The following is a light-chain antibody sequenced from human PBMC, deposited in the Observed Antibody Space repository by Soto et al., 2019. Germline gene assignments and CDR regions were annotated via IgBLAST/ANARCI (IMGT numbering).Light chain of an antibody. CDR3: QQYYSAPQT. CDR1: QDITHY. CDR2: AAS. J-gene: IGKJ3*01. Sequence: DIQMTQSPSSLSASVGDRVTITCRASQDITHYLAWHQQKPGKAPQLLIYAASALQSGVPSRFSGSRSGTDFTLTISSLQPEDVATYYRQQYYSAPQTFGPGTKVDIK. V-gene: IGKV1-27*01.